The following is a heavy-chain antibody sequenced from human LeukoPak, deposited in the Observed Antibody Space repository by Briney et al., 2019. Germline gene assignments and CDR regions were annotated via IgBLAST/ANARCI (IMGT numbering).Heavy chain of an antibody. CDR2: ISGGDPTT. V-gene: IGHV3-23*01. CDR1: DFSFITYA. D-gene: IGHD2-15*01. CDR3: ARASLLLQGPLLIYHFDF. J-gene: IGHJ4*02. Sequence: TGGSLRLSCAASDFSFITYAMSWVRQAPGKGLEWVSSISGGDPTTYYADSVKGRFTISRDNSKNTLYLQMNSLRAEDTAIYYCARASLLLQGPLLIYHFDFWGQGTLVTVSS.